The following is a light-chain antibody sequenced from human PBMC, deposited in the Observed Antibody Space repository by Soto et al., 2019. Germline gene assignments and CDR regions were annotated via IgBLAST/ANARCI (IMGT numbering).Light chain of an antibody. Sequence: DIQMTQSPSTLSASVGDRVTITCRASQSISSWLAWYQQKPGKAPKLLIYKASSLESGVPSRFSGSGSGTEFTLNISSLQPDDFATYYCQQYNTYSPRNPFGQGTKVEIK. CDR1: QSISSW. CDR3: QQYNTYSPRNP. J-gene: IGKJ1*01. CDR2: KAS. V-gene: IGKV1-5*03.